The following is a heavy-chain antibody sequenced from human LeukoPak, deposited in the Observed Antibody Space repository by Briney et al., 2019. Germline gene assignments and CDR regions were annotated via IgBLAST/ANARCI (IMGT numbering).Heavy chain of an antibody. V-gene: IGHV4-4*02. CDR2: IYHSGST. D-gene: IGHD3-10*01. Sequence: PSGTLSLTCAVSGGSISSSNWWSWVRQPPRKGLEWIGEIYHSGSTNYNPSLKSRVTISVDKSKNQFSLKLSSVTAADTAVYYCARVMVRGVIPYYFDYWGQGTLVTVSS. CDR3: ARVMVRGVIPYYFDY. CDR1: GGSISSSNW. J-gene: IGHJ4*02.